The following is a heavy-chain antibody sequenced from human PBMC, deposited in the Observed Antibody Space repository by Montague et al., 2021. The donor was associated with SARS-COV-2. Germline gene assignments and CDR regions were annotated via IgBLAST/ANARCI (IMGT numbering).Heavy chain of an antibody. V-gene: IGHV4-39*07. J-gene: IGHJ5*02. CDR2: IFYSGST. Sequence: SETLSLTCTVAGGSISSSSYYWGWIRQPPGKGLEWIGNIFYSGSTFYNPSLKSRVTISVDTSKNQFSLKLSSVTAADTAVYYCARDGGTVITVRGVGYLRGGLDWFDPWGQGTLVTVSS. CDR1: GGSISSSSYY. CDR3: ARDGGTVITVRGVGYLRGGLDWFDP. D-gene: IGHD4-17*01.